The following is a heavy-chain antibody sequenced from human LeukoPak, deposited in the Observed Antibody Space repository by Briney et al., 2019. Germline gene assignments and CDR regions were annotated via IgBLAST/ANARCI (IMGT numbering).Heavy chain of an antibody. V-gene: IGHV4-59*01. D-gene: IGHD3-22*01. Sequence: PSETLSLTCTVSGGSISSCYWSWIRQPPGKGLEWIGYIYYSGSTNYNPSLKSRVTISVDTSKNQFSLKLSSVTAADTAVYYCARGRYYYDSSGSLDYWGQGTLVTVSS. CDR1: GGSISSCY. CDR3: ARGRYYYDSSGSLDY. J-gene: IGHJ4*02. CDR2: IYYSGST.